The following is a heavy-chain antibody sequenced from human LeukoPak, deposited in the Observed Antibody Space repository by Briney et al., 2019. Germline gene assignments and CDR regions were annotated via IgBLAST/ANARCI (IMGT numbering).Heavy chain of an antibody. J-gene: IGHJ4*02. V-gene: IGHV3-11*01. D-gene: IGHD2-2*01. Sequence: GGSLRLSCAASGFTFSDYYMSWIRQAPGKGLEWVSYISSSGSTIYYADSVKGRFTISRDNAKNSLYLQMNSLRAEDTAVYYCARVYRSLSVVVVPAANPGFDYWGQGSRVIVSS. CDR1: GFTFSDYY. CDR2: ISSSGSTI. CDR3: ARVYRSLSVVVVPAANPGFDY.